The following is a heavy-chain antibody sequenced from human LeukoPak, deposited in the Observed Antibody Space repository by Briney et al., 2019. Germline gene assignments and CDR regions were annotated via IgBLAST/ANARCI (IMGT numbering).Heavy chain of an antibody. V-gene: IGHV3-11*01. CDR1: GFTFSDYY. J-gene: IGHJ4*02. CDR2: ISSSGSTI. CDR3: AREGAVAAVFDY. Sequence: PGGSLRLSCAASGFTFSDYYMSWIRQAPGKGLEWASYISSSGSTIYYADSAKGRFTISRDNAKNSLYLQMNSLRAEDTAVYYCAREGAVAAVFDYWGQGTLVTVSS. D-gene: IGHD6-19*01.